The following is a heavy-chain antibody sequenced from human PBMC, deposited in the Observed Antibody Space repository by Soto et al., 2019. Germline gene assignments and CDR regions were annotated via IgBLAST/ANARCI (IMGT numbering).Heavy chain of an antibody. Sequence: GESLKISCKGSGYSFTSYWIGWVRQMPGKGLEWMGIIYPSDSDTRYSPSFQGQVTISADKSISTAYLQWSSLKASDTAMYYCARHEKDYDFWSGYSSYNWFDPWGQGTLVTVSS. V-gene: IGHV5-51*01. CDR2: IYPSDSDT. D-gene: IGHD3-3*01. CDR1: GYSFTSYW. J-gene: IGHJ5*02. CDR3: ARHEKDYDFWSGYSSYNWFDP.